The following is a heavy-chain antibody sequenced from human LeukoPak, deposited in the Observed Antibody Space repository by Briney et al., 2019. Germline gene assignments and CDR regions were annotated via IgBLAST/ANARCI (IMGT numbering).Heavy chain of an antibody. CDR3: ARGGWYLYDALDI. CDR2: MYADGSNT. J-gene: IGHJ3*02. D-gene: IGHD6-19*01. V-gene: IGHV3-74*01. Sequence: PGGSLRLSCVASGFTFNNSWMHWVRQAPGKGLVWVSRMYADGSNTHYVDSVKGRFTISRDNAKDTLYLQMNSLRVEDTAVYYCARGGWYLYDALDIWGQGTLVTVSS. CDR1: GFTFNNSW.